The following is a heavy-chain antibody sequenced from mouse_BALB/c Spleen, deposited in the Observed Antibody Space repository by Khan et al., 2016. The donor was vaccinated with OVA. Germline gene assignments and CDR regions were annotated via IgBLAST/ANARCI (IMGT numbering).Heavy chain of an antibody. Sequence: EVQLVESGPGLVKPSQSLSLTCTVTGYSITTDYAWNWIRQFPGNKLEWMGYISYSGNTKYNPSLKSRISITRDTSKIQFFLQLKSVTTEDTARYYCARVYGGDFDYWGQGTTLTVSS. CDR2: ISYSGNT. CDR3: ARVYGGDFDY. V-gene: IGHV3-2*02. D-gene: IGHD1-1*01. J-gene: IGHJ2*01. CDR1: GYSITTDYA.